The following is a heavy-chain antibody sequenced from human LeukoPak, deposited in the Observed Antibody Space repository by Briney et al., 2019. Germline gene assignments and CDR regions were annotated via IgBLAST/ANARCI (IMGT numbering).Heavy chain of an antibody. Sequence: GASVKVSCKVSGYTLTELSMRWVRQAPGKGLEWMGGFDPEDGETIYAQKFQGRVTMTEDTSTDTAYMELSSLRSEDTAVYYCATTPPVADYYYYMDVWGKGTTVTVSS. V-gene: IGHV1-24*01. CDR3: ATTPPVADYYYYMDV. CDR2: FDPEDGET. D-gene: IGHD4-23*01. CDR1: GYTLTELS. J-gene: IGHJ6*03.